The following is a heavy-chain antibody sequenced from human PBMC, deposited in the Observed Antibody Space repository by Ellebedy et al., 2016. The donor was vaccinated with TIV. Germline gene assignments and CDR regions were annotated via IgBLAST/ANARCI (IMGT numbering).Heavy chain of an antibody. CDR3: AREVAGGQGAMDV. D-gene: IGHD5-12*01. Sequence: PGGSLRLSCAASGFTFSNYHIHWVRQAPGKGLEWVALIWFYGSRKYHVDSVRGRFTLSRDNSNNTVQLEMNDLRADDTAVYYCAREVAGGQGAMDVWGQGATVIVSS. J-gene: IGHJ6*02. CDR1: GFTFSNYH. CDR2: IWFYGSRK. V-gene: IGHV3-33*01.